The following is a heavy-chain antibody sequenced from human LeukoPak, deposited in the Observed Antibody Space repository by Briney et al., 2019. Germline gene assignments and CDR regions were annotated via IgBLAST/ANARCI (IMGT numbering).Heavy chain of an antibody. CDR3: ARVRYCSGGSCYGNWYDP. V-gene: IGHV3-48*03. CDR2: ISTSGRSI. J-gene: IGHJ5*02. D-gene: IGHD2-15*01. CDR1: GFTFSSYE. Sequence: GGSLRLSCAASGFTFSSYEMNWVRQAPGKGLERVSNISTSGRSINYADSVRGRFTISRDNGKNSLYLQMNSLRAEDTAVYYCARVRYCSGGSCYGNWYDPWGQGTLVTVSS.